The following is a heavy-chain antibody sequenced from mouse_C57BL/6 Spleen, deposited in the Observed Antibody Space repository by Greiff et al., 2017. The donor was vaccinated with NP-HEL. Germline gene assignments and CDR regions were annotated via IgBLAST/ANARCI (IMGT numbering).Heavy chain of an antibody. CDR3: ALYYGYDRENYFDY. V-gene: IGHV1-42*01. CDR2: INPSTGGT. CDR1: GYSFTGYY. D-gene: IGHD2-2*01. Sequence: EVQLQQSGPELVKPGASVKISCKASGYSFTGYYMNWVKQSPEKSLEWIGEINPSTGGTTYNQKFKAKATLTVDKSSSTAYMQLKSLTSEDSAVYYCALYYGYDRENYFDYWGQGTTLTVSS. J-gene: IGHJ2*01.